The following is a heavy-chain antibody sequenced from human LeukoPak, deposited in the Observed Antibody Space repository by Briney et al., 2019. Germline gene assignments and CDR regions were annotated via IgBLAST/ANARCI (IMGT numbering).Heavy chain of an antibody. D-gene: IGHD5-18*01. V-gene: IGHV1-46*01. J-gene: IGHJ4*02. Sequence: ASVKVSCKASGYTFTSYYMHWVRQAPGQGLEWMGIINPSGGSTSYAQEFQGRVTMTRDMSTSTVYMGLSSLRSEDTAVYYCARLPDTAKDYWGQGTLVTVSS. CDR2: INPSGGST. CDR1: GYTFTSYY. CDR3: ARLPDTAKDY.